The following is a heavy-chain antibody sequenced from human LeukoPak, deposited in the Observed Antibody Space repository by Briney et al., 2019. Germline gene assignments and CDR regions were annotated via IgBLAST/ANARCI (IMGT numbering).Heavy chain of an antibody. CDR2: INPSGGST. J-gene: IGHJ4*02. CDR1: GYTYTSYY. V-gene: IGHV1-46*01. Sequence: GASVKVSCKASGYTYTSYYMHWVRQAPGQGLEWMGIINPSGGSTSYAQKFQGRVTMTRDTSTSTVYMELSSLRSEDTAVYYCARARNSYAFDYWGQGTLVTVSS. CDR3: ARARNSYAFDY. D-gene: IGHD5-18*01.